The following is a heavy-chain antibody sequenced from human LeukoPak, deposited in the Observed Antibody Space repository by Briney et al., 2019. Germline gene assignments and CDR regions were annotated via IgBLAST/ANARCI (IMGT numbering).Heavy chain of an antibody. D-gene: IGHD3-22*01. CDR2: IYYSGST. V-gene: IGHV4-39*07. CDR1: GGSISSSSYY. CDR3: ARGPSGLYYDSSGYRGYFDY. J-gene: IGHJ4*02. Sequence: SETLSLTCTVSGGSISSSSYYWGWIRQPPGKGLEWIGSIYYSGSTYYNPSLKSRVTISVDTSKNQFSLKLSSVTAADTAVYYCARGPSGLYYDSSGYRGYFDYWGQGTLVTVSS.